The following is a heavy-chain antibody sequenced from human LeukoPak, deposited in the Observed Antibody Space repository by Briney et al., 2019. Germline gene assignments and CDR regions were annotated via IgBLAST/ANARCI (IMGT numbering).Heavy chain of an antibody. CDR3: ARVDLSSSWSPDY. J-gene: IGHJ4*02. CDR2: INHSGST. Sequence: SETLSLTCAVYGGSFSGYYWSWIRQPPGKGLEWIGEINHSGSTNYNPSRKSRVTISVDTSKNQFSLKLSSVTAADTAVYYCARVDLSSSWSPDYWGQGTLVTVSS. CDR1: GGSFSGYY. V-gene: IGHV4-34*01. D-gene: IGHD6-13*01.